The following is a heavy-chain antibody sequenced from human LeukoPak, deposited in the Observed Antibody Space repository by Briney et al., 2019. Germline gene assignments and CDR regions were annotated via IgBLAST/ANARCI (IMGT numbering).Heavy chain of an antibody. CDR3: ARSRGAFFYGLDV. Sequence: PGGSLRRSCVGSGFTVSDNYMNWVRQAPGKGLEWVSVIYTGGTTYYADSVKDRFTISRDSSKNTVYLQMSSLRAEDTAVYYCARSRGAFFYGLDVWGQGTTVTVSS. CDR1: GFTVSDNY. J-gene: IGHJ6*02. CDR2: IYTGGTT. D-gene: IGHD3-16*01. V-gene: IGHV3-66*01.